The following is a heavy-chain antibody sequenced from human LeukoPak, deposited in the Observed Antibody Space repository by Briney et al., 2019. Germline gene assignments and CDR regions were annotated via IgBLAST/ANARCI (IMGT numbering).Heavy chain of an antibody. D-gene: IGHD3-22*01. J-gene: IGHJ4*02. CDR3: AKAPEWLLLRLDY. V-gene: IGHV3-23*01. Sequence: GGSLRLSCAASGFTFSSYAMSWVRQAPGKGLEWVSAISGSGGSTYYADSVKGRFTISRDNSKNTLYLQMNSLRAEDAAVYYCAKAPEWLLLRLDYWGQGTLVTVSS. CDR2: ISGSGGST. CDR1: GFTFSSYA.